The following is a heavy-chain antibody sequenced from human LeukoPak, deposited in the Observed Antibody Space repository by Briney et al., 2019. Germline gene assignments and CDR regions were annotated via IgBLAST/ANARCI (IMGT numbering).Heavy chain of an antibody. V-gene: IGHV4-34*01. CDR3: ARTPRGDS. Sequence: SETLSLTCVVYGGSSSGYYWSWIRQPPGKGLEWIGEINHSGSSNYNPSPSLKSRVTTSVDTSKNQFSLKLSSVTAADTAVYYCARTPRGDSWGQGTLVTVSS. D-gene: IGHD2-21*02. CDR2: INHSGSS. J-gene: IGHJ4*02. CDR1: GGSSSGYY.